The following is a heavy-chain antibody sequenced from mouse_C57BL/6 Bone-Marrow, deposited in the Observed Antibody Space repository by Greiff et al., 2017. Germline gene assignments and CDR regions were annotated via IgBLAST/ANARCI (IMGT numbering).Heavy chain of an antibody. D-gene: IGHD1-1*01. Sequence: QVHVKQSGPELVKPGASVKISCKASGYAFSSSWMNWVKQRPGKGLEWIGRIYPGDGDTNYNGKFKGKATLTADKSSSTAYMQLSSLTSEDSAVYFCAKLVAPRDYWGQGTTLTVSS. J-gene: IGHJ2*01. CDR1: GYAFSSSW. CDR3: AKLVAPRDY. CDR2: IYPGDGDT. V-gene: IGHV1-82*01.